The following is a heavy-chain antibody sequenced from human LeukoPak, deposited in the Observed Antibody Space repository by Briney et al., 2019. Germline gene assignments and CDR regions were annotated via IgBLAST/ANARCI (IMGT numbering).Heavy chain of an antibody. CDR3: ARGLGGFTYYDSSGYVGDY. J-gene: IGHJ4*02. D-gene: IGHD3-22*01. CDR1: GFTVSSNY. Sequence: GGSLRLSCAASGFTVSSNYMSWVRQAPGKGLEWVSVIYSGGSTYYADSVKGRFTISRDNSKNTLYLQMNSLRAEDTAVYYCARGLGGFTYYDSSGYVGDYWGQGTLVTVSS. V-gene: IGHV3-66*01. CDR2: IYSGGST.